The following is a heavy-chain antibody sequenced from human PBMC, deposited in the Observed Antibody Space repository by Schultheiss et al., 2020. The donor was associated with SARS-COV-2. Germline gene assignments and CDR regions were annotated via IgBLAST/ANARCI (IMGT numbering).Heavy chain of an antibody. CDR2: IDWDDDK. CDR1: GFSLSTSGMC. J-gene: IGHJ6*02. D-gene: IGHD3-10*01. V-gene: IGHV2-70*11. CDR3: ARTHGSGSYYDHYYYGMDV. Sequence: SGPTLVKPTQTLTLTCTFSGFSLSTSGMCVSWIRQPPGKALEWLARIDWDDDKYYSTSLKTRLTISKDTSKNQVVLTMTNMDPVDTATYYCARTHGSGSYYDHYYYGMDVWGQGTTVTVSS.